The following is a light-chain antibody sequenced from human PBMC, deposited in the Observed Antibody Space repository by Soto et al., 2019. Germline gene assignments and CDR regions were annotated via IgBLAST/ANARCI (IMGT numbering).Light chain of an antibody. CDR2: GAS. CDR1: ESISRDY. J-gene: IGKJ2*01. Sequence: EIVLTQSPGTLSLSPGQRATLSCRASESISRDYLAWYQQRLGPAPRLLIYGASSGATGIPDRFSGSGSGTDFTLTISRLEPEDFAIYYCQQYGGVPYTFGQGTKLEIK. CDR3: QQYGGVPYT. V-gene: IGKV3-20*01.